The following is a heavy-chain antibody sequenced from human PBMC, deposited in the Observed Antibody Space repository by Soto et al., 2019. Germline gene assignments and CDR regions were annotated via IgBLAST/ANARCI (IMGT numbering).Heavy chain of an antibody. CDR2: IYYSGST. CDR3: ATVAYYAGSVYNAFDI. J-gene: IGHJ3*02. D-gene: IGHD3-22*01. V-gene: IGHV4-31*03. CDR1: GGSISSGGSY. Sequence: QVQLQESGPGLVKPSQTLSLTCTVSGGSISSGGSYWSWIRQHPGKGLEWIGYIYYSGSTYYNPSLQRRLTLSLATSNNPFALKLSSVTAAHTAVYYCATVAYYAGSVYNAFDIWGPGTMVTVSS.